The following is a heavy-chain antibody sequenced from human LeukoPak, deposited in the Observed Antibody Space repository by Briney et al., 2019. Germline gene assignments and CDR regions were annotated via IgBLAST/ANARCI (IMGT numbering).Heavy chain of an antibody. CDR1: GGSISSSYW. J-gene: IGHJ5*02. CDR3: ARHRYYYDSSGYYYQP. V-gene: IGHV4-4*02. D-gene: IGHD3-22*01. Sequence: KTSETLSLTCAVSGGSISSSYWWSWVRQPPGKGLEWIGETYHSGSTNYNPSLKSRVTISVDKSKNQFSLKLRSVTAADTAVYYCARHRYYYDSSGYYYQPWGQGTLVTVSS. CDR2: TYHSGST.